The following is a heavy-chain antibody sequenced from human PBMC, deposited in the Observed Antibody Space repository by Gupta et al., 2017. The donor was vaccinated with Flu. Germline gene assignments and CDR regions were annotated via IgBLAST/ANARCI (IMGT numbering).Heavy chain of an antibody. Sequence: QLQLQESGPGLVKPSETLSLTCTVSGGSISSSSYYWGWIRQPPGKGLEWIGSIYYSGSTYYNPSLKSRVTISADTSKNQFSLKLSSVTAADTAVYYCASRYSYGYPFIDYWGQGTLVTVSS. CDR1: GGSISSSSYY. V-gene: IGHV4-39*01. CDR3: ASRYSYGYPFIDY. J-gene: IGHJ4*02. CDR2: IYYSGST. D-gene: IGHD5-18*01.